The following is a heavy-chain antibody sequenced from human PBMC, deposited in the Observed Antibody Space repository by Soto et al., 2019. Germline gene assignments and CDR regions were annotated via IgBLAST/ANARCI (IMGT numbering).Heavy chain of an antibody. CDR1: GFTFSSYA. CDR2: ISSNGGST. D-gene: IGHD3-3*02. Sequence: SLRLSCSASGFTFSSYAMHWVRQAPGKGLEYVSAISSNGGSTYYADSVKGRFTISRDNSKNTLYLQMSSLRAEDTAVYYCVKTHFWSGYYNDYYYYGMDVWGQGTTVTVSS. V-gene: IGHV3-64D*06. CDR3: VKTHFWSGYYNDYYYYGMDV. J-gene: IGHJ6*02.